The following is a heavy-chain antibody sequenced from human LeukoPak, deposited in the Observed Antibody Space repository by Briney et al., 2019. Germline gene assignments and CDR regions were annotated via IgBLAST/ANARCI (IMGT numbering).Heavy chain of an antibody. CDR2: INHSGST. V-gene: IGHV4-34*01. J-gene: IGHJ4*02. Sequence: PSETLSLTCAVYGGSFSGYYWSWIRQPPGKGLEWIGEINHSGSTNYNPSLKSRVTISVDTSKNQFSLKLSSVTAADTAVYYCARGFGGSYYEAPNFDYWGQGTLVTVSS. D-gene: IGHD1-26*01. CDR1: GGSFSGYY. CDR3: ARGFGGSYYEAPNFDY.